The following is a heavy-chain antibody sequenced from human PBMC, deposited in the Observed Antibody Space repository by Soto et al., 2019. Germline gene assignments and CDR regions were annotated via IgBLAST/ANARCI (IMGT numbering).Heavy chain of an antibody. D-gene: IGHD3-16*01. Sequence: SETLSLTCTVSGGSISSSGYYWAWLRQPPGRGLEWIGSIYYNGDTYFYPSLKSRVTISVDTSKNQFSLKLTSVTAADTALYFCARGGKYYQQETYFFDYWGRGSLVTVSS. CDR2: IYYNGDT. CDR1: GGSISSSGYY. J-gene: IGHJ4*01. CDR3: ARGGKYYQQETYFFDY. V-gene: IGHV4-39*01.